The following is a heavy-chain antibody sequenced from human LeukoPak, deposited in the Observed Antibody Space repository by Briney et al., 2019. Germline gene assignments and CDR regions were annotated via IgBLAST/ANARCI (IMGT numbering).Heavy chain of an antibody. D-gene: IGHD6-19*01. CDR3: ARPHSSGCDHFVDY. V-gene: IGHV1-2*02. Sequence: ASVKVSCKASGYTFTGYYIHWVRQAPGQGPEWMGWINPNSGDTKYAQKFQGRVTMTRDTSISTAYMELSSLRSDDTAVYYCARPHSSGCDHFVDYWGQGTLVAVAS. CDR2: INPNSGDT. CDR1: GYTFTGYY. J-gene: IGHJ4*02.